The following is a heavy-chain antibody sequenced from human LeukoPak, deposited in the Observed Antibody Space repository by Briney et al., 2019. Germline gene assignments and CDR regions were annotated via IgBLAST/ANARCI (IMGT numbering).Heavy chain of an antibody. V-gene: IGHV4-34*01. CDR1: GGSFSGYY. CDR3: ARQGNHYGDYVDY. Sequence: MTSETLSLTCAVYGGSFSGYYWSWIRQPPGKGLEWIGSIYYSGSTYYNPSLKSRVTISVDTSKNQFSLKLSSVTAADTAVYYCARQGNHYGDYVDYWGQGTLVTVSS. J-gene: IGHJ4*02. D-gene: IGHD4-17*01. CDR2: IYYSGST.